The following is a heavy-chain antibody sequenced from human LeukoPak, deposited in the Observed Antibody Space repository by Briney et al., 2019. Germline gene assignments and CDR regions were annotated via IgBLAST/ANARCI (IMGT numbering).Heavy chain of an antibody. CDR3: ARGLDQRKKNKAFGY. CDR2: INHSGST. V-gene: IGHV4-34*01. D-gene: IGHD2/OR15-2a*01. CDR1: GGSFSGYY. J-gene: IGHJ4*02. Sequence: PSETLSLTCAVYGGSFSGYYWSWIRQPPGKGLEWIGEINHSGSTNYNPSLKSRVTISVDTSKNQFSLKLSSVTAADTAVYYCARGLDQRKKNKAFGYWGQGTLVTVSS.